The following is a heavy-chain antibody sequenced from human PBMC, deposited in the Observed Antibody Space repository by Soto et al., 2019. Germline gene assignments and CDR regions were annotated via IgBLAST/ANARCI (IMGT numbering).Heavy chain of an antibody. CDR3: AKGRASGSYYLLDY. J-gene: IGHJ4*02. CDR2: INPNSGNI. V-gene: IGHV1-8*01. CDR1: GDTFTTYD. Sequence: ASVKVSCKASGDTFTTYDINWVRQATGHGLEWMGWINPNSGNIGYAQRFQGRVTMTRDTAIRTAYMEVSSLRSDDTAVYYCAKGRASGSYYLLDYWGQGTLVTVSS. D-gene: IGHD3-10*01.